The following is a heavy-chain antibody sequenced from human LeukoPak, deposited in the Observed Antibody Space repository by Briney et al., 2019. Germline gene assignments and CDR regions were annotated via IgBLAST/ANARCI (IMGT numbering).Heavy chain of an antibody. CDR1: GFTFSSYG. CDR3: AKPDQGYCSGGSCYWGGGSPDY. V-gene: IGHV3-30*18. D-gene: IGHD2-15*01. CDR2: ISYDGSNK. J-gene: IGHJ4*02. Sequence: PGGSLRLSCAASGFTFSSYGMHWVRQAPGKGLEWVAVISYDGSNKYYADSVKGRFTISRDNSKNTLYLQMNSLRAEDTAVYYCAKPDQGYCSGGSCYWGGGSPDYWGQGTLVTVSS.